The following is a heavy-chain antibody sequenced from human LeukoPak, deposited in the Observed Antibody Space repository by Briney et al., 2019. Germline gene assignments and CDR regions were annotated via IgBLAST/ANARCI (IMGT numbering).Heavy chain of an antibody. CDR3: ARDPQESRWGATTLLY. CDR2: INPSGDST. J-gene: IGHJ4*02. D-gene: IGHD1-26*01. CDR1: GYTFSNYY. V-gene: IGHV1-46*01. Sequence: GASVKVSCKASGYTFSNYYMHWVRQAPRQGFEWMGIINPSGDSTNYARKFQGRVTMTRDTSTSTVYMDLSSLRSEDTAVYYCARDPQESRWGATTLLYWGQGTLVTVSS.